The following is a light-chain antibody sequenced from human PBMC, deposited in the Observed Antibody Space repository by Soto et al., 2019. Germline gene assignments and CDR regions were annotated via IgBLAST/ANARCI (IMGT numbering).Light chain of an antibody. J-gene: IGKJ4*01. V-gene: IGKV1-5*03. CDR3: QQSYITPLP. CDR1: QSIGSW. Sequence: DSRISQSPSTVSASVGDRVTIPCRASQSIGSWLAWYQQKPGKAPKLLIYKASTLKSGVPSRFSGSGSGTEFTLTISSLQPDDFATYYCQQSYITPLPFCGGTNVAIK. CDR2: KAS.